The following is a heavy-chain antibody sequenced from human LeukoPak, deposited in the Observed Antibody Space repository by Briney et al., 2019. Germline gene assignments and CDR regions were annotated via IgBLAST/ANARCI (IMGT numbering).Heavy chain of an antibody. CDR1: GGSVSSYY. V-gene: IGHV4-59*02. D-gene: IGHD6-13*01. J-gene: IGHJ4*02. Sequence: SETLSLTCTVSGGSVSSYYWSWIRQTPEKGLEWIGYMSYSGRTDYGPSLKSRVTMSVDTSKNQFSLKMSYVTAADTAVYYCARDTYSSSWYPFDYWGQGTLVTVSS. CDR2: MSYSGRT. CDR3: ARDTYSSSWYPFDY.